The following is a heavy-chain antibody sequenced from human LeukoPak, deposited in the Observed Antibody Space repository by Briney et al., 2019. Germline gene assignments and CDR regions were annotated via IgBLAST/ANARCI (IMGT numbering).Heavy chain of an antibody. CDR3: AMEYSNYFGY. D-gene: IGHD4-11*01. Sequence: ASVKVSCKASGYTFTSYDINWVRQATGQGLEWMGWINPNSGGTNYAQKFQGRVTMTRDTSISTAYMELSRLRSDDTAVYYCAMEYSNYFGYWGQGTLVTVSS. J-gene: IGHJ4*02. CDR2: INPNSGGT. CDR1: GYTFTSYD. V-gene: IGHV1-2*02.